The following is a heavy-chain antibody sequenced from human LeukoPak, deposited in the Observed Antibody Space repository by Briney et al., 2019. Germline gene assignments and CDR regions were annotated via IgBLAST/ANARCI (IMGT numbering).Heavy chain of an antibody. J-gene: IGHJ3*02. CDR2: IYTSGST. CDR3: ARDSLGFRAFGI. D-gene: IGHD3-16*01. Sequence: SETLSLTCSVSGGSISSYFWSWIRQPAGKGLEWIGRIYTSGSTNYNPSLKSRVTMSVDTPKDQISLNLSSVTAADTAVYYCARDSLGFRAFGIWGQGTMITVSS. CDR1: GGSISSYF. V-gene: IGHV4-4*07.